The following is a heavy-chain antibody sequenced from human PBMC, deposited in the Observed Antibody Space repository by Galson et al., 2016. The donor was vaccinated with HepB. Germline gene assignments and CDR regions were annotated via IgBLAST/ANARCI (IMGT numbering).Heavy chain of an antibody. CDR2: INQDGTED. V-gene: IGHV3-7*04. J-gene: IGHJ3*01. CDR3: ARDRRGGSPRDAFDV. CDR1: GFSFTVYW. D-gene: IGHD6-25*01. Sequence: LRLSCAASGFSFTVYWMSWVRQAPGKGLEWVANINQDGTEDYYVDSVKGRFTISRDNAKKSLFLQMDSLRPEDTAVYYCARDRRGGSPRDAFDVWGQGTLVIASP.